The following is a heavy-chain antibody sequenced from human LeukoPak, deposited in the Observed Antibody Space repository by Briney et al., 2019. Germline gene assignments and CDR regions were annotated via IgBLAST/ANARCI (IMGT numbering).Heavy chain of an antibody. CDR3: ARDRLEYYYGMDV. CDR2: ISSSSSYI. J-gene: IGHJ6*02. D-gene: IGHD6-19*01. Sequence: PGGFLRLSCAASGFTFSSYSMNWVRQAPGKGLEWVSSISSSSSYIYYADSVKGRFTISRDNAKNSLYLQMNSLRAEDTAVYYCARDRLEYYYGMDVWGQGTTVTVSS. V-gene: IGHV3-21*01. CDR1: GFTFSSYS.